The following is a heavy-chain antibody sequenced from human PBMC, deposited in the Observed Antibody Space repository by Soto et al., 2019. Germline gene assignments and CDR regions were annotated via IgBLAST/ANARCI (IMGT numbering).Heavy chain of an antibody. CDR1: GYTFTSYA. CDR2: INAGNGNT. CDR3: VRDDILTGYSYYYYYYGMDV. D-gene: IGHD3-9*01. V-gene: IGHV1-3*01. J-gene: IGHJ6*02. Sequence: QVQLVQSGAEVKKPGASVKVSCKASGYTFTSYAMHWVRQAPGQRLEWMGWINAGNGNTKYSQKFQGRVTITRDTSASTAYMELSSLRSEDTAVYYCVRDDILTGYSYYYYYYGMDVWGQGTTVTVSS.